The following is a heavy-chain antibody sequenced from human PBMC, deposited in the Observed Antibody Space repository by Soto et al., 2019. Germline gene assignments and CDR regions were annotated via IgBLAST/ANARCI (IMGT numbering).Heavy chain of an antibody. Sequence: ASVKVSRKASGYTFTSYGISWVRQAPGKGLEWMGWISAYNGNTNYVQKLQGRVTMTTDTSTSTAYMELRSLRSDDTAVYYCARDIVVVVAASPSGHDAFDIWGQGTMVTVSS. J-gene: IGHJ3*02. D-gene: IGHD2-15*01. CDR3: ARDIVVVVAASPSGHDAFDI. CDR2: ISAYNGNT. CDR1: GYTFTSYG. V-gene: IGHV1-18*01.